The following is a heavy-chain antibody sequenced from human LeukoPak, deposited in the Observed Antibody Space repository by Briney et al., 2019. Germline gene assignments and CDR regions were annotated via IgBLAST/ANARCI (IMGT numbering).Heavy chain of an antibody. V-gene: IGHV1-69*10. Sequence: SVKVSCKASGGSFSSYAISWVRQAPGQGLEWMGGIIPILGTANYAQKFQGRVTITADKSTSTAYMELSSLRSEDTAVYYCARDSRTDSSSWYWFDPWGQGTLVTVSS. CDR1: GGSFSSYA. D-gene: IGHD6-13*01. CDR2: IIPILGTA. J-gene: IGHJ5*02. CDR3: ARDSRTDSSSWYWFDP.